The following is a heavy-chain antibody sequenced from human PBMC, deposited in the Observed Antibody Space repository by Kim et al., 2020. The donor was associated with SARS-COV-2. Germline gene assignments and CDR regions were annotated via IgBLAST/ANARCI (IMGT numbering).Heavy chain of an antibody. CDR3: ASDSLVGTTSYFQH. Sequence: DCVRGRFTISRENCKDTLYVQMNSLRAEDTAVYYCASDSLVGTTSYFQHWGQGTLVTVSS. J-gene: IGHJ1*01. V-gene: IGHV3-30*07. D-gene: IGHD1-26*01.